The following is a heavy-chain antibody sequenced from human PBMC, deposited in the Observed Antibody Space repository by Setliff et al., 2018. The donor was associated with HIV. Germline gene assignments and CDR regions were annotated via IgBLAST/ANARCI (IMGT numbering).Heavy chain of an antibody. V-gene: IGHV3-74*01. CDR1: GFTFSSYW. Sequence: GGSLRLSCAASGFTFSSYWMHWVRQPPGKGLVWVSRINIDGGSTNYADSVKGRFTISRDNAKNTLYLQMNGLSAEDTAVYYCARGLAAAGGYAMDVWGQGTTVTVSS. CDR2: INIDGGST. CDR3: ARGLAAAGGYAMDV. D-gene: IGHD6-13*01. J-gene: IGHJ6*02.